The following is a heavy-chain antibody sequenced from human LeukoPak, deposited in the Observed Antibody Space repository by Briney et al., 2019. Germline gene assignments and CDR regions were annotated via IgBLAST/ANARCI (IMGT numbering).Heavy chain of an antibody. CDR1: GGSFSGYY. Sequence: PSETLSLTCAVYGGSFSGYYWSWIRQPPGKGLAWIGEINHSGSTNYDPSLKSRVTISVDTSKNQFSLKLSSVTAADTAVYYCARQVGYSSGWYIYWGQGTLVTVSS. D-gene: IGHD6-19*01. CDR3: ARQVGYSSGWYIY. CDR2: INHSGST. J-gene: IGHJ4*02. V-gene: IGHV4-34*01.